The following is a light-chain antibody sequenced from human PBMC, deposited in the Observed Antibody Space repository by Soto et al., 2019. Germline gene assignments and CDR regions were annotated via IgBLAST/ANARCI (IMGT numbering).Light chain of an antibody. Sequence: DIQMTQSPSSVSASVGERVTITCRASQDISTWLAWYQQKPGRAPKLLIYEASTLQSGVPSRFSGSGAGTEFTLTISSLQPEDFATYYCQQAKSFPPITFGQGTRLEI. J-gene: IGKJ5*01. V-gene: IGKV1-12*01. CDR2: EAS. CDR1: QDISTW. CDR3: QQAKSFPPIT.